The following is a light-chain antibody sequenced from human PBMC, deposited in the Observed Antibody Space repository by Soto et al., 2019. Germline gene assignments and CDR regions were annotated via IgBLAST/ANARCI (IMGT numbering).Light chain of an antibody. J-gene: IGLJ1*01. CDR1: SSDVAAYNF. V-gene: IGLV2-14*01. CDR2: DVS. CDR3: SSYTSGGNYV. Sequence: QSVLTQPASVSGSPGQSVAISCTGTSSDVAAYNFVSWHQQHPGKAPKLMVFDVSNRPSGVSNRFSGSKSGNTASLTISGLQAEDEADYYCSSYTSGGNYVFGTGTKLTVL.